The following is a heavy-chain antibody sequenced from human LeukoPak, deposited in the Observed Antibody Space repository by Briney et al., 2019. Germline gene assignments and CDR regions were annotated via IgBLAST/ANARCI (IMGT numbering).Heavy chain of an antibody. D-gene: IGHD1-14*01. J-gene: IGHJ4*02. CDR1: GFTFSNYA. CDR2: ISGTSGTI. V-gene: IGHV3-23*01. Sequence: PGGSLRLSCAASGFTFSNYAMSWVRQAPGKRLEWVSGISGTSGTINYADPVKGRFTISRDNSKNTVYLQMNSLRAEDTAVYYCAKRLGDQPAFDYWGQGTLVTVSS. CDR3: AKRLGDQPAFDY.